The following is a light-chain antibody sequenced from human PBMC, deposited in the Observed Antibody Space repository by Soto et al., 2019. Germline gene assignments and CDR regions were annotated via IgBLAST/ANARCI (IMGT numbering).Light chain of an antibody. Sequence: QSVLTQPASVSGSPGQSITISCTGTTSDIDNYNYVSWYQQHPGKAPKIMIYEVTNRPSGISKRFSGSKSGNTASLTISGLQADDEADYYCSSYTSSSTVVFGGGAKVTVL. CDR2: EVT. CDR3: SSYTSSSTVV. V-gene: IGLV2-14*01. J-gene: IGLJ2*01. CDR1: TSDIDNYNY.